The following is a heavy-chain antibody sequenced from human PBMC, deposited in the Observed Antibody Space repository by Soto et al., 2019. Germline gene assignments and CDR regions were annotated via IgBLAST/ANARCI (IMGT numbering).Heavy chain of an antibody. V-gene: IGHV1-69*01. D-gene: IGHD2-15*01. J-gene: IGHJ6*02. CDR1: GGTFSSYA. Sequence: VKVSCKASGGTFSSYAISWVRQAPGQGLEWMGGIIPIFGTANYAQKFQGRVTITADESTSTAYMELGSLRSEDTAVYYCARDTGYCSGGSCWGYYYGMDVWGQGTTVTVSS. CDR3: ARDTGYCSGGSCWGYYYGMDV. CDR2: IIPIFGTA.